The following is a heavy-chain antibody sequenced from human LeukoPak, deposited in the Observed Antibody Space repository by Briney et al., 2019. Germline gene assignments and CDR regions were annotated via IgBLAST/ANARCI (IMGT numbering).Heavy chain of an antibody. CDR2: IIPIFKTT. CDR3: ARDGLNYYGSGSYE. V-gene: IGHV1-69*13. Sequence: SVKVSCKASGGTFSSYAISWVRQAPGQGLEWMGRIIPIFKTTNYAQKFQGRVTITADESTSTAYMELSSLRSEDTAVYYCARDGLNYYGSGSYEWGQGTLVTVSS. CDR1: GGTFSSYA. D-gene: IGHD3-10*01. J-gene: IGHJ4*02.